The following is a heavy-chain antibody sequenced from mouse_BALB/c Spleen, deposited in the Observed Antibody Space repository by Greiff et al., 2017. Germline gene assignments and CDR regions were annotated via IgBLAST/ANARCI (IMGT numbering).Heavy chain of an antibody. CDR2: ISYDGSN. D-gene: IGHD2-14*01. J-gene: IGHJ3*01. CDR3: ARDWWVRRRSWFAY. V-gene: IGHV3-6*02. Sequence: DVKLVESGPGLVKPSQSLSLTCSVTGYSITSGYYWNWIRQFPGNKLEWMGYISYDGSNNYNPSLKNRISITRDTSKNQFFLKLNSVTTEDTATYYCARDWWVRRRSWFAYWGQGTLVTVSA. CDR1: GYSITSGYY.